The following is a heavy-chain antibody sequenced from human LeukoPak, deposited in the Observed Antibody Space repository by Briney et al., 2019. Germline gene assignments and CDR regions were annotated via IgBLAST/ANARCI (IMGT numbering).Heavy chain of an antibody. CDR2: IYYSGST. Sequence: SETLSLTCTVSGGSISSYYWSWIRQPPGKGLEWIGYIYYSGSTNYNPSLKSRVTISVDTSKNQFSLKLSSVTAADTAVCYCASSRHYDYVWGSYRYVGTDYYYGMDVWGQGTTVTVSS. CDR3: ASSRHYDYVWGSYRYVGTDYYYGMDV. J-gene: IGHJ6*02. V-gene: IGHV4-59*01. CDR1: GGSISSYY. D-gene: IGHD3-16*02.